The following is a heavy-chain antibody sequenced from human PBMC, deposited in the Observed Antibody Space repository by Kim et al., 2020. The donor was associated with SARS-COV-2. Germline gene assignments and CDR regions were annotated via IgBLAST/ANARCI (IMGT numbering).Heavy chain of an antibody. J-gene: IGHJ4*02. CDR1: GFTFSDYY. D-gene: IGHD3-22*01. Sequence: GGSLRLSCAASGFTFSDYYMSWIRQAPGKGLEWVSYISSSGSTIYYADSVKGRFTISRDNAKNSLYLQMNSLRAEDTAVYYCARKSNEPGSGYYYSPLDYWGQGTLVTVSS. CDR2: ISSSGSTI. CDR3: ARKSNEPGSGYYYSPLDY. V-gene: IGHV3-11*04.